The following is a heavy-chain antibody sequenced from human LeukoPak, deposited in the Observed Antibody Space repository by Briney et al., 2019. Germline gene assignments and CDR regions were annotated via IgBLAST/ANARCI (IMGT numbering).Heavy chain of an antibody. CDR1: GFTFSSYW. D-gene: IGHD1-1*01. V-gene: IGHV3-7*01. CDR3: ARGERDYYYYYMDV. Sequence: GGSLRLSCAASGFTFSSYWMSWVRQAPGKGLEWVANIKQDGSEKYYVDSVKGRFTISRDNAKNSLYLQMNSLRAEDTAVYYCARGERDYYYYYMDVWGKGTTVTISS. CDR2: IKQDGSEK. J-gene: IGHJ6*03.